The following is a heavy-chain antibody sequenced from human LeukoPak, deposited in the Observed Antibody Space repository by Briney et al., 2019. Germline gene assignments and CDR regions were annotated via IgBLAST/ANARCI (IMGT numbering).Heavy chain of an antibody. Sequence: SQTLSLTCAISGDNVSSNSLAWNWIRQSPSRGLEWLGRTYYRSKWYTDYAVSVKGRITVNPDTSKNQFSLQLNSVTPEDTAVYHCAGGGGYCTTTICYSAWFGPWGQGTLVTVSS. CDR1: GDNVSSNSLA. V-gene: IGHV6-1*01. J-gene: IGHJ5*02. D-gene: IGHD2-2*01. CDR2: TYYRSKWYT. CDR3: AGGGGYCTTTICYSAWFGP.